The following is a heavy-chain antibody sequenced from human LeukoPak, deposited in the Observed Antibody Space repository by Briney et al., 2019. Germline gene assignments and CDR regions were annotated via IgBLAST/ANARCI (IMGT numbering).Heavy chain of an antibody. CDR3: ARGAGITGTTGYYYGMDV. CDR2: IIPIFGTA. V-gene: IGHV1-69*01. D-gene: IGHD1-20*01. J-gene: IGHJ6*02. Sequence: SVKVSCKASEGTFSSYAISWVRQAPGQGLEWMGGIIPIFGTANYAQKFQGRVTITADESTSTAYMELSSLRSEDTAVYYCARGAGITGTTGYYYGMDVWGQGTTVTVSS. CDR1: EGTFSSYA.